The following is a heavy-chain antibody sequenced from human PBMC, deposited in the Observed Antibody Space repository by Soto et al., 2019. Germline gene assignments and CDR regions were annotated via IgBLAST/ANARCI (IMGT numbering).Heavy chain of an antibody. CDR2: IDIGGNT. D-gene: IGHD2-2*01. CDR3: ARGRGSTGYLGREHYFDY. CDR1: GFSVTNNY. V-gene: IGHV3-66*01. J-gene: IGHJ4*02. Sequence: EVQVVESGGGLVQPGGSLRLSCAASGFSVTNNYMNWVRQAPGKGLEWVSIIDIGGNTYYADSVKDRFTISRDTSRNTLYLHMDILRAEDTAVYYCARGRGSTGYLGREHYFDYWGQGTLVTVSP.